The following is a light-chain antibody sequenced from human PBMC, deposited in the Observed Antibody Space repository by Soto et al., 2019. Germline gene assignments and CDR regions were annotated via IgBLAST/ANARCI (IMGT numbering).Light chain of an antibody. CDR1: SSNIGAGYD. CDR2: GNN. V-gene: IGLV1-40*01. J-gene: IGLJ1*01. Sequence: QPVLTQPPSVSGAPGQRVTISRTGSSSNIGAGYDVHWYQQLPGTAPTLLISGNNNRPSGVPDRLSGSKSGTSASLAITGLRAEDEADYFCQSYDSSLSGYVFGTGTKVTVL. CDR3: QSYDSSLSGYV.